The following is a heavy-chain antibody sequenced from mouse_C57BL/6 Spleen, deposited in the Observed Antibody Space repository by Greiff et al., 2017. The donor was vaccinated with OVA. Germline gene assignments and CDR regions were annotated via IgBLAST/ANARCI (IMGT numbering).Heavy chain of an antibody. CDR1: GYAFSSYW. J-gene: IGHJ2*01. D-gene: IGHD3-2*02. CDR2: IYPGDGDT. Sequence: VKLMESGAELVKPGASVKISCKASGYAFSSYWMNWVKQRPGKGLEWIGQIYPGDGDTNYNGKFKGKATLTADKSSSTAYMQLSSLTSEDSAVYFCARWGAQATFFDYWGQGTTLTVSS. V-gene: IGHV1-80*01. CDR3: ARWGAQATFFDY.